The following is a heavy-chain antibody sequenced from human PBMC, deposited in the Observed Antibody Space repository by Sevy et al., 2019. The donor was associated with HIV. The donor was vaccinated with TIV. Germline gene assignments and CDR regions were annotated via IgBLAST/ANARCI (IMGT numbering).Heavy chain of an antibody. CDR1: GFTFSSYA. CDR3: ARTSIVVVPAAIQGGDDFDY. D-gene: IGHD2-2*02. V-gene: IGHV3-30-3*01. Sequence: GGSLRLSCAASGFTFSSYAMHWVRQAPGKGLEWVAVISYDGSNKYYADSVKGRFTISRDNSKNTLYLQMNSLRAEDTAVYYCARTSIVVVPAAIQGGDDFDYWGQGTLVTVSS. CDR2: ISYDGSNK. J-gene: IGHJ4*02.